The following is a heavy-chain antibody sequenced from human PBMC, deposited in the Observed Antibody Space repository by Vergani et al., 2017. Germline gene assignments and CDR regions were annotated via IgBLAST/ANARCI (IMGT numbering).Heavy chain of an antibody. D-gene: IGHD6-19*01. V-gene: IGHV3-7*01. CDR3: ARDSWIAVAGTPSPAKTNWFDP. Sequence: EVQLVESGGGLVQPGGSLRLSCAASGFSLSRFWMSWVRQAPEKGLEWVAHISPDGSATSYVDSVKGRFTISRDNTKNSLYLQMNSLRAEDTAVYYCARDSWIAVAGTPSPAKTNWFDPWGQGTLVTVSS. CDR2: ISPDGSAT. CDR1: GFSLSRFW. J-gene: IGHJ5*02.